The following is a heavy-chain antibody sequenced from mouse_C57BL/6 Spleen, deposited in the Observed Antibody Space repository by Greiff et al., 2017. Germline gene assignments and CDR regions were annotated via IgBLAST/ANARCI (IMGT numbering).Heavy chain of an antibody. CDR3: ARDYYGSSYWYFDV. Sequence: EVQLQQSGPELVKPGASVKISCKASGYSFTGYYMNWVKQSPEKSLEWIGEINPSTGGTTYNQKFKAKATLTVDKSSSTAYMQLKSLTSEDSAVYYCARDYYGSSYWYFDVWGTGTTVTVSS. J-gene: IGHJ1*03. CDR1: GYSFTGYY. CDR2: INPSTGGT. D-gene: IGHD1-1*01. V-gene: IGHV1-42*01.